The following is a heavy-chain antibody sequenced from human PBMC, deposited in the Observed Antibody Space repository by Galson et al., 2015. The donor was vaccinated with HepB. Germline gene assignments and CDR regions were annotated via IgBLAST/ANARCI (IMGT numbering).Heavy chain of an antibody. D-gene: IGHD6-13*01. CDR1: GYTFTSYA. V-gene: IGHV1-3*01. Sequence: SVKVSCKASGYTFTSYAMHWVRQAPGQRLEWMGWINAGNGNTKYSQKFQGRVTITRDTSASTAYMELSSLRSEDTAVYYCARGSSSWKYWYFDLWGRGTLVTVSS. CDR2: INAGNGNT. J-gene: IGHJ2*01. CDR3: ARGSSSWKYWYFDL.